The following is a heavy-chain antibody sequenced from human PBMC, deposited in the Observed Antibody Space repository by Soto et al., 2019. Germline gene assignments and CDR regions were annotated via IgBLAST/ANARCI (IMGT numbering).Heavy chain of an antibody. Sequence: ASVKVSCKASGYTFTSYDINWVRQATGQGLEWMGWISAYNGNTNYAQKLQGRVTMTTDTSTSTAYMELRSLRSDDTAVYYCAGGNYGDYVDWFDPWGQGTLVTVSS. J-gene: IGHJ5*02. D-gene: IGHD4-17*01. CDR2: ISAYNGNT. CDR1: GYTFTSYD. V-gene: IGHV1-18*01. CDR3: AGGNYGDYVDWFDP.